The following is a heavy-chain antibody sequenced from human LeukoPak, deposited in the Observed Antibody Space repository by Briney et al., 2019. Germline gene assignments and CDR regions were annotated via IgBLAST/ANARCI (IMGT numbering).Heavy chain of an antibody. CDR1: GFTFSSYA. Sequence: GGSLRLSCAASGFTFSSYAMHWVRQAPGKGLEWVAVISYDGSNKYYADSVKGRFTISRDNSKNTLYLQMNSPRAEDTAVYYCARDNYDFWSGYYYYYGMDVWGQGTTVTVSS. D-gene: IGHD3-3*01. J-gene: IGHJ6*02. V-gene: IGHV3-30-3*01. CDR3: ARDNYDFWSGYYYYYGMDV. CDR2: ISYDGSNK.